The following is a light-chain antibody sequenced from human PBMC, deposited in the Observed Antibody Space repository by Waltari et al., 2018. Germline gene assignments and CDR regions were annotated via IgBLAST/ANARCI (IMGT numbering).Light chain of an antibody. CDR3: CSYAGSYTLV. V-gene: IGLV2-11*01. CDR2: DVT. J-gene: IGLJ3*02. CDR1: SSDVGGYNY. Sequence: QSALTQPRSVSGSPGQSVTISCTGTSSDVGGYNYVSWYQQHPGNAPKLILYDVTKRPSGVPDRFSASKSGSTASLTISGLQAEDDADYYCCSYAGSYTLVFGGGTKLTVL.